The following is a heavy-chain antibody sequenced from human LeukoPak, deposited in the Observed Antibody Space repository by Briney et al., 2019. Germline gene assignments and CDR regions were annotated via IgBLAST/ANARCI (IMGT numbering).Heavy chain of an antibody. V-gene: IGHV3-7*03. Sequence: GGSLRLSCAASGFTFSNYWMSWFRQAPGKGLEWVAKIKQGGSEEYYVDSVKGRFTISRDNAKNSLFLQMNSLRVEDTAIYYCARGGSYPGCWGQGTLVTVSS. CDR2: IKQGGSEE. CDR3: ARGGSYPGC. J-gene: IGHJ4*02. CDR1: GFTFSNYW. D-gene: IGHD1-26*01.